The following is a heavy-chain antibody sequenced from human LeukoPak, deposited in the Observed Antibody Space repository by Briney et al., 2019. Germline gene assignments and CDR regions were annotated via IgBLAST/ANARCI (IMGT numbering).Heavy chain of an antibody. D-gene: IGHD5-18*01. J-gene: IGHJ5*02. CDR2: IIPIFGSS. CDR3: ARVTHTELSTWFDP. CDR1: GGTFNNYA. V-gene: IGHV1-69*13. Sequence: SVKVSCKASGGTFNNYAINWVRQAPGQGLEWMGGIIPIFGSSNYAQKFQGRVTITADESTTTAYMELSSLRSEDTAVYYCARVTHTELSTWFDPWGQGILVTVSS.